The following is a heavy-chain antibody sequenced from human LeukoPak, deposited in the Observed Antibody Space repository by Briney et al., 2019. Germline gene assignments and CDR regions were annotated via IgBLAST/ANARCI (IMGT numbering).Heavy chain of an antibody. J-gene: IGHJ4*02. CDR2: TSYDGSSK. D-gene: IGHD3-16*02. V-gene: IGHV3-30-3*01. CDR3: ARGFGGVIVTPLDY. CDR1: GFIFSNYA. Sequence: PGGSPRLSCAASGFIFSNYALHWVRQAPGKGLEWVAVTSYDGSSKYYADSVKGRFTISRDNSKKRLYLQMNSLKTEDTALYYCARGFGGVIVTPLDYWGQGTLVTVSS.